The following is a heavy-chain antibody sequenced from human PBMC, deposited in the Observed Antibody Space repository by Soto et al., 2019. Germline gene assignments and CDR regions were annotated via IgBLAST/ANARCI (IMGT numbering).Heavy chain of an antibody. Sequence: PSETLSLTCAVSGGSISSSNWWSWVRQPPGKGLEWIGEIYHSGSTNYNPSLKSRVTISVDKSKNQFSLKLSSVTAADTAVYYCASASGIVGATSLLDYYYGMDVWGQGTTVTVSS. D-gene: IGHD1-26*01. J-gene: IGHJ6*02. CDR1: GGSISSSNW. CDR2: IYHSGST. V-gene: IGHV4-4*02. CDR3: ASASGIVGATSLLDYYYGMDV.